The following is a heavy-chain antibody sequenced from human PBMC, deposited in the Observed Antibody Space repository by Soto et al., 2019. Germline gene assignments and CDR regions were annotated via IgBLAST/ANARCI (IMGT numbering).Heavy chain of an antibody. CDR1: GFTFSSYA. Sequence: GGSLRLSCAASGFTFSSYAMSWVRQAPGKGLEWVSAFSGSGGSTYYADSVKGRFTISRDNSKNTLYLQMNSLRAEDTAVYYCAKDPHYDFWSGPDAFDIWGQGTMVTVSS. J-gene: IGHJ3*02. D-gene: IGHD3-3*01. CDR2: FSGSGGST. CDR3: AKDPHYDFWSGPDAFDI. V-gene: IGHV3-23*01.